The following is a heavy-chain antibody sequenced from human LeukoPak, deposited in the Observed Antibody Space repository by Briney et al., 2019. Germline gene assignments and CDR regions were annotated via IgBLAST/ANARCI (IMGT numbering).Heavy chain of an antibody. CDR2: MNPNSGNT. CDR3: ARAYGEGYYYYGMDV. V-gene: IGHV1-8*01. Sequence: ASVKVSCTASGYTFTSYDINWVRQATGQGLEWMGWMNPNSGNTGYAQKFQGRVTMTRNTSISTAYMELSSLRSEDTAVYYCARAYGEGYYYYGMDVWGQGTTVTVSS. CDR1: GYTFTSYD. D-gene: IGHD4-17*01. J-gene: IGHJ6*02.